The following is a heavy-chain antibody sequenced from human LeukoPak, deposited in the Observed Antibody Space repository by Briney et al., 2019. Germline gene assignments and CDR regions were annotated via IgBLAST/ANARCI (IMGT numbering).Heavy chain of an antibody. D-gene: IGHD6-19*01. J-gene: IGHJ4*02. CDR2: ISSSSSTI. CDR1: GFTFSSYA. V-gene: IGHV3-48*01. CDR3: ARRDSSGWLDY. Sequence: GGSLRLSCAASGFTFSSYAMSWVRQAPGKGLEWVSYISSSSSTIYYADSVKGRFTISRDNAKNSLYLQMNSLRAEDTAVYYCARRDSSGWLDYWGQGTLVTVSS.